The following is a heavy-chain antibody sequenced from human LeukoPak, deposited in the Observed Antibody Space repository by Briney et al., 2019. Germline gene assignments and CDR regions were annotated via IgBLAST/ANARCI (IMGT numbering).Heavy chain of an antibody. Sequence: PGGPLSLSFPAPVFNFRGYWRSWVPQAPGRGLEWVANINQDGGKKYYVDSVRGRFAISRDNAENSVYLQMNSLRAEDTALYYCARGGAPDNWGQGTLVTVSS. D-gene: IGHD1-26*01. J-gene: IGHJ4*02. CDR1: VFNFRGYW. CDR2: INQDGGKK. V-gene: IGHV3-7*01. CDR3: ARGGAPDN.